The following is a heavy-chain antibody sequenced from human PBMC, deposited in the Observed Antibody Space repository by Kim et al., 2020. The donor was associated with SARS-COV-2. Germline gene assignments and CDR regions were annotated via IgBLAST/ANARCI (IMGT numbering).Heavy chain of an antibody. J-gene: IGHJ6*03. CDR2: IYYSGST. CDR1: GGSISSYY. Sequence: SETLSLTCTVSGGSISSYYWSWIRQPPGKGLEWIGYIYYSGSTNYNPSLKSRVTISVDTSKNQFSLKLSSVTAADTAVYYCARGITSGVRDPTATEYYYYYMDVWGKGTTVTVSS. V-gene: IGHV4-59*01. D-gene: IGHD5-18*01. CDR3: ARGITSGVRDPTATEYYYYYMDV.